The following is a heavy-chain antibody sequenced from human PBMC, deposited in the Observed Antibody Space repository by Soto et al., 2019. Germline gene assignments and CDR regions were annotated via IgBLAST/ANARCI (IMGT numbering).Heavy chain of an antibody. J-gene: IGHJ4*02. CDR3: TTTCSGGSCSDY. D-gene: IGHD2-15*01. Sequence: GGSLRLSCVGSGFIFSNAWMNWVRQAPGKGLEWVGRIHSKSVGGTTDGGTTDYAAPVKGRFTISRDDSRNTLYLQMNSLKTEDTAVYYCTTTCSGGSCSDYWGQGTLVTVSS. CDR1: GFIFSNAW. CDR2: IHSKSVGGTTDGGTT. V-gene: IGHV3-15*07.